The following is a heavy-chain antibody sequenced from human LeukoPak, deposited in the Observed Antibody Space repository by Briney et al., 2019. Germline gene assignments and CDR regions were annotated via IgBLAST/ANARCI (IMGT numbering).Heavy chain of an antibody. Sequence: GGSLRLSCAASGFIFSSYGMHWVRQAPGKGLEWVAFIRYDGSNKYYADPVKGRFTISRDNSKNTLYLQMNSLRAEDTAVYYCAKDTVKVTTIRRVPHYMDVWGKGTTVTISS. CDR2: IRYDGSNK. V-gene: IGHV3-30*02. CDR3: AKDTVKVTTIRRVPHYMDV. J-gene: IGHJ6*03. D-gene: IGHD5-12*01. CDR1: GFIFSSYG.